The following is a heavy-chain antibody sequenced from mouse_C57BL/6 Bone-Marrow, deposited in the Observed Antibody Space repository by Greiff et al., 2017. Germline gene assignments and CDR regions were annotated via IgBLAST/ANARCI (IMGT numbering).Heavy chain of an antibody. CDR3: TTFYGSSYAGFAY. V-gene: IGHV14-4*01. Sequence: EVQLQQSGAELVRPGASVKLSCTASGFNIKDDYMHWVKQRPEQGLEWIGWIDPENGDTEYASKFQGKATITADTSSNTAYLQLSSLTSEDTAVYCGTTFYGSSYAGFAYWGQGTLVTVSA. CDR1: GFNIKDDY. D-gene: IGHD1-1*01. J-gene: IGHJ3*01. CDR2: IDPENGDT.